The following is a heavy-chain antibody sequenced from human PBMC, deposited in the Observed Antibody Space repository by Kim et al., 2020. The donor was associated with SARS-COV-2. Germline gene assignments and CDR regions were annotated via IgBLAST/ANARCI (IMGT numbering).Heavy chain of an antibody. CDR1: GGSISSYY. CDR2: IYYSGST. Sequence: SETLSLTCTVSGGSISSYYWSWIRQPPGKGLEWIGYIYYSGSTNYNPSLKSRVTISVDTSKNQFSLKLSSVTAADTAVYYCARLSIGCVDYWRQATLVTV. V-gene: IGHV4-59*08. CDR3: ARLSIGCVDY. J-gene: IGHJ4*02. D-gene: IGHD6-6*01.